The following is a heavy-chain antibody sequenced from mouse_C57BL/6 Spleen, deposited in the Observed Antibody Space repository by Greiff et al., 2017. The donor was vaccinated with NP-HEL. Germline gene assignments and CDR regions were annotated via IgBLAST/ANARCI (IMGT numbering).Heavy chain of an antibody. CDR1: GYTFTSYC. CDR2: LHPSVRDT. CDR3: APHYYGSSYFDD. V-gene: IGHV1-74*01. D-gene: IGHD1-1*01. J-gene: IGHJ2*01. Sequence: QVQLQQPGAELVKPGASVKVSCKASGYTFTSYCMHWVKPSPGPGLEWIVSLHPSVRDTNYNQTFKGKATLTVDKSSSTAYMQLSSLTSEDAAVYYCAPHYYGSSYFDDWGKGTTRTVSS.